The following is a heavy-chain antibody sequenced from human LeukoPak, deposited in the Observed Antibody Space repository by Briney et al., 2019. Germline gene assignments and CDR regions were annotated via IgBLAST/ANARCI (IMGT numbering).Heavy chain of an antibody. CDR3: AKRGNAVVAAPDY. Sequence: PGGSLRLSCAASGFTFSSYGMHWVRQAPGKGLEWVAVISYDGSNKYYADSVKGRFTISRDNSKNTLYLQMNSLRAEDTAVYYCAKRGNAVVAAPDYWGQGTLVTVSS. CDR2: ISYDGSNK. D-gene: IGHD2-15*01. V-gene: IGHV3-30*18. J-gene: IGHJ4*02. CDR1: GFTFSSYG.